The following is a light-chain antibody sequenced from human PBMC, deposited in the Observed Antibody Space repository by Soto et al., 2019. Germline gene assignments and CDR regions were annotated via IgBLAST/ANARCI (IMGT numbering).Light chain of an antibody. J-gene: IGKJ4*01. Sequence: DIQMTQSPSSLSSSVGDRVPITCRGSQSIIRYVNWYQQKAGKAPRLLIYAASSLQSGVPSRFSGSASGTVFTLTSSSLQPEDFTTCYCQKSDTTLTFGGGTKVE. CDR3: QKSDTTLT. CDR2: AAS. V-gene: IGKV1-39*01. CDR1: QSIIRY.